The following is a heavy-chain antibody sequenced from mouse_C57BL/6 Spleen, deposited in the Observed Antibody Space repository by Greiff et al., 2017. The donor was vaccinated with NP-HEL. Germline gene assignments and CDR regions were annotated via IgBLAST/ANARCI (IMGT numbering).Heavy chain of an antibody. J-gene: IGHJ4*01. D-gene: IGHD1-1*01. Sequence: QVQLQQPGAELVKPGASVKLSCKASGYTFTSYWMHWVKQRPGQGLEWIGMIHPNSGSTNYNEKFKSKATLTVDKSSSTAYMQLSSLTSEDSAVYYCARYLHYDGSAMDYWGQGTSVTVAS. CDR3: ARYLHYDGSAMDY. CDR2: IHPNSGST. V-gene: IGHV1-64*01. CDR1: GYTFTSYW.